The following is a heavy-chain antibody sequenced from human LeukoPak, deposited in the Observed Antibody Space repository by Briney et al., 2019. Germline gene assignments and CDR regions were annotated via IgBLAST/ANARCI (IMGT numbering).Heavy chain of an antibody. V-gene: IGHV3-74*01. Sequence: GGSLRLSCAASGFTFSTYWMHWVRQAPGKGLVWVSRINSDGSGTGFADSLNGRFTISRNNAKNILYLQMNSLRAEDTAVYYCVREFYSALWDWGQGTLVTVSS. CDR3: VREFYSALWD. CDR2: INSDGSGT. CDR1: GFTFSTYW. J-gene: IGHJ4*02. D-gene: IGHD2-21*01.